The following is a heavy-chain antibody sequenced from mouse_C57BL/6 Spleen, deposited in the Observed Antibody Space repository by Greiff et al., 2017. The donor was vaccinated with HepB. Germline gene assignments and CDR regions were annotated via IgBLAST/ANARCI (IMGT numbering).Heavy chain of an antibody. J-gene: IGHJ2*01. CDR1: GYTFTEYT. V-gene: IGHV1-62-2*01. CDR2: FYPGSGSI. CDR3: ARHEEGKGFDY. Sequence: VNVVESGAELVKPGASVKLSCKASGYTFTEYTIHWVKQRSGQGLEWIGWFYPGSGSIKYNEKFKGKATLTADKSSRTVYMELSRFTSEDSAVYFCARHEEGKGFDYWGQGTTLTVSS.